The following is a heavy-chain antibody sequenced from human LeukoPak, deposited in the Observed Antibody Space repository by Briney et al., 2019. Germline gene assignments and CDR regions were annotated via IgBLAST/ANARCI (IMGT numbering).Heavy chain of an antibody. CDR1: GGSFSGYY. D-gene: IGHD6-13*01. Sequence: SETLSLTCAVYGGSFSGYYWSWIRQPPGKGLEWIGEINHSGSTNYNPSLKSRVTISVDTSKNQFSLKLSSVTAADTAVYYCASSSSWYYYWGQGTLVTVSS. J-gene: IGHJ4*02. CDR2: INHSGST. CDR3: ASSSSWYYY. V-gene: IGHV4-34*01.